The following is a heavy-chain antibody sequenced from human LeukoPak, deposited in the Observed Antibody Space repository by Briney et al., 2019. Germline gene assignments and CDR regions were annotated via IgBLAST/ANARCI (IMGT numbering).Heavy chain of an antibody. D-gene: IGHD2-15*01. J-gene: IGHJ4*02. CDR2: ISGSGGSI. Sequence: GGSLRLSCAASGFTFSSYAMSWVRQAPGKGLEWVSAISGSGGSIYYADSVKGRFTISRDNSKNTLSLQMNSLRVEDTAIYYCAKNVVVKRYFDYWGQGTLITVSS. CDR3: AKNVVVKRYFDY. V-gene: IGHV3-23*01. CDR1: GFTFSSYA.